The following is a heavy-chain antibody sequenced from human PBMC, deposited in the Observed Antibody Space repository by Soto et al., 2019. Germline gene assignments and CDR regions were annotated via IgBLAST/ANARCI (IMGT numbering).Heavy chain of an antibody. J-gene: IGHJ5*02. CDR2: IIPIFGTA. D-gene: IGHD3-9*01. Sequence: SVKVSCKASGGTFSRYAISWVRHAPGQGLEWMGGIIPIFGTANYAQKFQGRVTITADESTSTAYMELSSLRSEDTAVYYCARNHLYYDIVRFHWFDPWGQGTLVT. V-gene: IGHV1-69*13. CDR3: ARNHLYYDIVRFHWFDP. CDR1: GGTFSRYA.